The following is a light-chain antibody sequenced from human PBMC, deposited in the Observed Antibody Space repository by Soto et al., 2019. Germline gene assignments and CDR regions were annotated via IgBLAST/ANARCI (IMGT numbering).Light chain of an antibody. CDR3: QQYDNYPLT. J-gene: IGKJ4*01. V-gene: IGKV1-5*03. Sequence: DIQMAQSPSTLSANVGDRVSITCRASQTISIWLAWYQQKPGKAPNLLIYQASTLETGVPSRFSGSGSGTEFTLTISDLQPDDFATYYCQQYDNYPLTFGGGTKVDIK. CDR2: QAS. CDR1: QTISIW.